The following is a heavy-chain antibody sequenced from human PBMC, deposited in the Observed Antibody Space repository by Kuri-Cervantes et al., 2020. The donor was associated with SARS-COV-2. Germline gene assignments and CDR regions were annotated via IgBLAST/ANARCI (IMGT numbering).Heavy chain of an antibody. CDR1: GGSISSGDYY. CDR3: ARVSNWKENYYYYYYMDV. J-gene: IGHJ6*03. Sequence: SETLSLTCTVSGGSISSGDYYWSWIRQPAGKGLEWIGRIYTSGSTNYNPSLKSRVTMSVDTSKNQFSLKLSSVTAADTAVYYCARVSNWKENYYYYYYMDVWGKGTTVTVSS. CDR2: IYTSGST. V-gene: IGHV4-61*02. D-gene: IGHD1-20*01.